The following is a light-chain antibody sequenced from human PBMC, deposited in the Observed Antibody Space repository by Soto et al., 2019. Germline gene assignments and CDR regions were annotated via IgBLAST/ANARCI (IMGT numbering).Light chain of an antibody. CDR1: YSLSGRY. J-gene: IGKJ1*01. Sequence: DTMLTQSPGTLALSPGEGATLSGSVSYSLSGRYLAWYQQKPGEAPRLLIYGASTRATGIPDRFSGSGSGTDFTLTISRLEPEDFAVYYCQQYDSSPRTFGQGTKVDNK. CDR2: GAS. V-gene: IGKV3-20*01. CDR3: QQYDSSPRT.